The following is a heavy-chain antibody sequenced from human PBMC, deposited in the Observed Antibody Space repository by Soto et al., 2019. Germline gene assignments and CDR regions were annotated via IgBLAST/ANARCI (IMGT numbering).Heavy chain of an antibody. CDR1: GFTFSSYG. D-gene: IGHD3-3*01. Sequence: QVQLVESGGGVVQPGRSLRLSCAASGFTFSSYGMHWVRQAPGQGMEWVAVISYDGSKKYYADSVKGRFTISRDNSKNMLYLKMNSLRAEDTAVYYCAKSPDYDFWSGPKGWFDPWGQGTMVTVSS. CDR2: ISYDGSKK. CDR3: AKSPDYDFWSGPKGWFDP. V-gene: IGHV3-30*18. J-gene: IGHJ5*02.